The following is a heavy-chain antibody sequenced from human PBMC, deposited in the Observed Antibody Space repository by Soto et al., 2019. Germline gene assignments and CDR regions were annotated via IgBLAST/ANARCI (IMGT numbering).Heavy chain of an antibody. V-gene: IGHV3-23*01. CDR1: GFTFSDYA. D-gene: IGHD5-12*01. CDR3: AKRAQIYDPGYYFDF. Sequence: GGSLRLSCAASGFTFSDYAMSWVRQGPGKGLEWVSTISGSGGRTFYADSVKGRFTISRDNSKNTLSLQMNSLRAEDTAVYYCAKRAQIYDPGYYFDFWGQGTLVTVS. J-gene: IGHJ4*02. CDR2: ISGSGGRT.